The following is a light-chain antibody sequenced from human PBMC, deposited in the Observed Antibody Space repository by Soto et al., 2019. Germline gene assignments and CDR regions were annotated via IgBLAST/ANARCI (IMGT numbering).Light chain of an antibody. CDR3: QHYNNWPLT. J-gene: IGKJ1*01. Sequence: EIVMTQSPATLSVSPGERATLSCRASQSVSSNLGWYQQKPGQAPRLLIYGASSRATGIPARFSGSGSGTEFTLTISSLQSEDFAVYYCQHYNNWPLTFGQGTKVEIK. CDR2: GAS. CDR1: QSVSSN. V-gene: IGKV3-15*01.